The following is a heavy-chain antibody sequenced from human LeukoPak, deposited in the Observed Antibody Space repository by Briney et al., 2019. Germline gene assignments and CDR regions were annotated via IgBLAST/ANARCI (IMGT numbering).Heavy chain of an antibody. V-gene: IGHV1-2*02. J-gene: IGHJ4*02. CDR1: GYTFTGYY. CDR2: INPNSGGT. D-gene: IGHD6-6*01. CDR3: ARDRMPRYSSSLGYSDY. Sequence: ASVKVSCKASGYTFTGYYMHWVRQAPGQGLEWMGWINPNSGGTNYAQKFQGRVTMTRDTSISTAYMELSRLRSDDTAVYYCARDRMPRYSSSLGYSDYWGQGTLVTVSS.